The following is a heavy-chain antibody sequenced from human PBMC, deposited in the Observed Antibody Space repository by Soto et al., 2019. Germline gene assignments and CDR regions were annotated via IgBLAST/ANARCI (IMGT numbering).Heavy chain of an antibody. J-gene: IGHJ6*02. Sequence: QVELQQSGPRLVKPSETLSLTCSVSSGPSSSHNWGWIRQSPGRGLEWIGYVCYTGGTSYNPSLRSRVTKSADTSTNHLSLSLSSVTAADPPVYYCVRQGIGHLHGLVDVCGQGTTVSVSS. V-gene: IGHV4-59*08. CDR2: VCYTGGT. CDR1: SGPSSSHN. CDR3: VRQGIGHLHGLVDV. D-gene: IGHD3-10*01.